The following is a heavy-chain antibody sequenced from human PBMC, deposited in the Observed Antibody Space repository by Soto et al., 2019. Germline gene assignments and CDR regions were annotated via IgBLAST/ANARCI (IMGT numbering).Heavy chain of an antibody. V-gene: IGHV3-23*01. J-gene: IGHJ6*04. CDR2: VTGSGTGT. CDR1: AFTSKNLA. D-gene: IGHD6-19*01. Sequence: EVLLLESGGGLVQPGGSLRLSCEASAFTSKNLAMTWVRQAPGEGLEWVSSVTGSGTGTYYEESVRGRFTITRNNVEHTLVLQLTSLTPEDTAGYYCATGKAYAQCSDRAVWGKWTTVTVSS. CDR3: ATGKAYAQCSDRAV.